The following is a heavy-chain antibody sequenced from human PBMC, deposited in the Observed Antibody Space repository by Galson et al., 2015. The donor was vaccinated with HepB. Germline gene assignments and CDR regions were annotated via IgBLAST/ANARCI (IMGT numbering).Heavy chain of an antibody. V-gene: IGHV3-48*01. D-gene: IGHD6-13*01. CDR1: GFTFSSYS. J-gene: IGHJ6*03. Sequence: SLRLSCAASGFTFSSYSMNWVRQAPGKGLEWVSYISSSSSTIYYADSVKGRFTISRDNAKNSLYLQMNSLRAEDTAVYYCAREAAAAPYYYYYYMDVWGKGTTVTVSS. CDR3: AREAAAAPYYYYYYMDV. CDR2: ISSSSSTI.